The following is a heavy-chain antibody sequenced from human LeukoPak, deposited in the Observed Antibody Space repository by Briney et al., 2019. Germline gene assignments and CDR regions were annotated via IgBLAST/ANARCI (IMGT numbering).Heavy chain of an antibody. Sequence: SVTVSCKASGGTFISYAISWVRQAPGQGLEWMGGIIPIFGTANYAQKFQGRVTITADESTSTAYMELSSLRSEDTAVYYCARSDLGNVAFDYWGQGTLVTVSS. CDR3: ARSDLGNVAFDY. CDR1: GGTFISYA. J-gene: IGHJ4*02. CDR2: IIPIFGTA. V-gene: IGHV1-69*13. D-gene: IGHD2-2*03.